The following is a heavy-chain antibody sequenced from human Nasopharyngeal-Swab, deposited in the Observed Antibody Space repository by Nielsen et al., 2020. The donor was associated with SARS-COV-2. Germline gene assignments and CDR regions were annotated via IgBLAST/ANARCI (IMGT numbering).Heavy chain of an antibody. CDR1: GFAFSSYA. V-gene: IGHV3-23*01. J-gene: IGHJ4*02. CDR3: AKGVVPYGSGSRSDY. D-gene: IGHD3-10*01. Sequence: GESMKISWAASGFAFSSYAMSWVSQAPGKGLEWVSAISGSGGSTYYADSVKGRFTISRANSKNTLYLQMNSLRAEDTAVYYCAKGVVPYGSGSRSDYWGQGTLVTVSS. CDR2: ISGSGGST.